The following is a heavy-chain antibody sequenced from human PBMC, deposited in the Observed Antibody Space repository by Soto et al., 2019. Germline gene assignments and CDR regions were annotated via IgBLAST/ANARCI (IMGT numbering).Heavy chain of an antibody. D-gene: IGHD2-2*01. CDR2: INPSGGST. CDR1: GYTFTSYY. V-gene: IGHV1-46*01. CDR3: AVGYCSSTSCYRFLGYYGMDV. J-gene: IGHJ6*02. Sequence: ASVKVSCKASGYTFTSYYMHWVRQAPGQGLEWMGIINPSGGSTSYAQKFQGRVTMTRDTSTSTVYMELSSLRSEDTAVYYCAVGYCSSTSCYRFLGYYGMDVWGQGTTVTVSS.